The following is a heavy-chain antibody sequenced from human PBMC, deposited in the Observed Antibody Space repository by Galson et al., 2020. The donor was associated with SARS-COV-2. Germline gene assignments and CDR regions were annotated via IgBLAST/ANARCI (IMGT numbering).Heavy chain of an antibody. J-gene: IGHJ6*02. CDR1: GASIRSGRYH. CDR3: ARGEFFEFNYYGMDV. V-gene: IGHV4-61*02. CDR2: IYTSGNT. Sequence: SETLSLTCTVSGASIRSGRYHWSWIRQPAGKGLESIGRIYTSGNTNYNPSLKSRVTISLDTSKNQVSLRLRSVTAADTAVYYWARGEFFEFNYYGMDVWGQGTTVTVSS. D-gene: IGHD3-3*01.